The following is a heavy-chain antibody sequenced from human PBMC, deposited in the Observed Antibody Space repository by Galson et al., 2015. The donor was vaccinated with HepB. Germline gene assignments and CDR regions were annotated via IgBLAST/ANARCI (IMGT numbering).Heavy chain of an antibody. V-gene: IGHV2-26*01. Sequence: PALVKPTQTLTLTCTVSGFSLSNARMGVSWIRQPPGKALEWLAHIFSNDEKSYSTSLKSRLTISKDTSKSQVVLTMTNMDPVDTATYYCAREQRVGATNWFDPWGQGTLVTVSS. CDR1: GFSLSNARMG. J-gene: IGHJ5*02. D-gene: IGHD1-26*01. CDR2: IFSNDEK. CDR3: AREQRVGATNWFDP.